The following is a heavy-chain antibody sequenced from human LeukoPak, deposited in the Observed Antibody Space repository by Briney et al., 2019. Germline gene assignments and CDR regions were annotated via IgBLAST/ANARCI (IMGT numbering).Heavy chain of an antibody. CDR3: AREGRGWLFLTPDKKTDDAFDI. Sequence: PGGSLRLSCAASGFSFSSYSMNWVRQAPGKGLEWVSSISSSSSYIYYADSVKGRFTISRDNAKNSLYLQMNSLRAEDTAVYYCAREGRGWLFLTPDKKTDDAFDIWGQGTMVTVSS. CDR2: ISSSSSYI. V-gene: IGHV3-21*04. J-gene: IGHJ3*02. CDR1: GFSFSSYS. D-gene: IGHD2-21*01.